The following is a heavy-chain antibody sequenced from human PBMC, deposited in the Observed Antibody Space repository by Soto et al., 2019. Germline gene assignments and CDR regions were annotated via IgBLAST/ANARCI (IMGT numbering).Heavy chain of an antibody. J-gene: IGHJ5*02. CDR1: GGSISSYY. CDR3: ARHPYYDFGSGYKNNWFDP. Sequence: PSETLSLTCTVSGGSISSYYWSWIRQPPGKGLEWIGYIYYSGSTNYNPSLKSRVTISVDTSKNQFSLKLSSVTAADTAVYYCARHPYYDFGSGYKNNWFDPWGQGALVTVSS. CDR2: IYYSGST. V-gene: IGHV4-59*08. D-gene: IGHD3-3*01.